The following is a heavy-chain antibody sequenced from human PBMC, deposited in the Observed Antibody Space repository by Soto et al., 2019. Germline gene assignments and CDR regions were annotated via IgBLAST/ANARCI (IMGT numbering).Heavy chain of an antibody. V-gene: IGHV3-23*01. J-gene: IGHJ6*02. CDR1: GFTFSSYA. Sequence: PGGSLRLSCAASGFTFSSYAMSWVRQAPGKGLEWVSAISGSGGSTYYADSVKGRFTISRDNSKNTLYLQMNSLRAEDTAVYYCAKDRLGRLYYSGMDVWGQGTTVTVSS. D-gene: IGHD3-16*01. CDR2: ISGSGGST. CDR3: AKDRLGRLYYSGMDV.